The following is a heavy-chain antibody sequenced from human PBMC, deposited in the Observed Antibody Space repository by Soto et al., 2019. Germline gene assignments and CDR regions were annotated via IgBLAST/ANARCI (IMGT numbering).Heavy chain of an antibody. CDR2: IYSGGST. V-gene: IGHV3-53*01. CDR1: GFTVSSNY. J-gene: IGHJ4*02. D-gene: IGHD6-13*01. CDR3: ARARIAAAAYGFDY. Sequence: GGSLRLSCAAPGFTVSSNYMSWVRQAPGKGLEWVSVIYSGGSTYYADSVKGRFTISRDNSKNTLYLQMNSLRAEDTAVYYCARARIAAAAYGFDYWGQGTLVTVSS.